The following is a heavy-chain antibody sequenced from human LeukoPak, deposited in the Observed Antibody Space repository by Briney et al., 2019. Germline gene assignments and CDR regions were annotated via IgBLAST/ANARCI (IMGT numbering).Heavy chain of an antibody. CDR2: IYPGDSDT. CDR3: GRHMQSSSWYPADY. CDR1: GYSFTSYW. D-gene: IGHD6-13*01. V-gene: IGHV5-51*01. J-gene: IGHJ4*02. Sequence: GESLKISCKGSGYSFTSYWISWVRQIPGKGLEWMGIIYPGDSDTRYSPSFQGQVTISADKSINTAYLQWSSLKASDTAIYYCGRHMQSSSWYPADYWGQGTLVTVSS.